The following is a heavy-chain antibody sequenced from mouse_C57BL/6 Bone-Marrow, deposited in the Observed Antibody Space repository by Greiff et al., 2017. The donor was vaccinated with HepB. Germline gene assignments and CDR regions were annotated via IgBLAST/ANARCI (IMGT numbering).Heavy chain of an antibody. CDR2: ISDGGSYT. D-gene: IGHD4-1*01. Sequence: EVKLVESGGGLVKPGGSLKLSCAASGFTFSSYAMSWVRQTPEKRLEWVATISDGGSYTYYPDNVKGRFTISRDNAKNNLYLQMSHLKSEDTAMYYCARGDWDPPWFAYWGQGTLVTVSA. CDR1: GFTFSSYA. CDR3: ARGDWDPPWFAY. V-gene: IGHV5-4*03. J-gene: IGHJ3*01.